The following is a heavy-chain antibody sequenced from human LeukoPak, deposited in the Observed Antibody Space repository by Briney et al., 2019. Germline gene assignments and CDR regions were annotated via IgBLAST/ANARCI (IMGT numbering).Heavy chain of an antibody. Sequence: NPSETLSLTCTVSGGSISSYYWSWIRQPPGKGLEWIGYIYYSGSTNYNPSLKSRVTISVDTSKNQFSLKLSSVTAADTALYYCAKTKLDWLLFDFWGQGILVTVSS. J-gene: IGHJ4*02. CDR2: IYYSGST. CDR3: AKTKLDWLLFDF. D-gene: IGHD3-9*01. V-gene: IGHV4-59*12. CDR1: GGSISSYY.